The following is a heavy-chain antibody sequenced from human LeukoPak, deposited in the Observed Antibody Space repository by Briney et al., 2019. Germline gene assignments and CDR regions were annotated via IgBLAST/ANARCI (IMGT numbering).Heavy chain of an antibody. J-gene: IGHJ1*01. Sequence: SEKVSCKGSRYTFTDYYMHWVRQPPAQEVEGMGWSNPTSGGKNYAQNSQGRATQTRDTPLSTAHMELSRLRSDDTAVYYCARYGYSKLATAAYFQHWGQGTLVPVSS. D-gene: IGHD4-11*01. CDR1: RYTFTDYY. CDR2: SNPTSGGK. V-gene: IGHV1-2*02. CDR3: ARYGYSKLATAAYFQH.